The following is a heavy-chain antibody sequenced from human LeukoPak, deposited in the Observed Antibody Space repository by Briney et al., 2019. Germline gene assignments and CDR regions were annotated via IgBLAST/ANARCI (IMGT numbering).Heavy chain of an antibody. Sequence: SETLSLTCTVSGGSISSYYWSWIRQPPGKGLEWIGYIYYSGSTNYNPSLKRRVTISVDTSKNQFSLKLSSVTAADTAVYYCARVRFLEWLPDAFDIWGQGTMVTVSS. CDR2: IYYSGST. V-gene: IGHV4-59*01. D-gene: IGHD3-3*01. CDR1: GGSISSYY. CDR3: ARVRFLEWLPDAFDI. J-gene: IGHJ3*02.